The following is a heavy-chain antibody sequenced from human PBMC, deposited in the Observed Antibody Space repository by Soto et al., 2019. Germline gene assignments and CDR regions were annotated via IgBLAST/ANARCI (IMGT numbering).Heavy chain of an antibody. CDR3: AHKSYYGSGSLDY. J-gene: IGHJ4*02. Sequence: QITLKESGPPLVKPTQTLTLTCTFSGFSLSTGVGVGWIRQPPGKALECLALIYWDDDKRCSSSLKSRLTITKDTSKNQAVLIMTNMDPVDTATYYCAHKSYYGSGSLDYWGQGILVTVSS. CDR1: GFSLSTGVG. V-gene: IGHV2-5*02. CDR2: IYWDDDK. D-gene: IGHD3-10*01.